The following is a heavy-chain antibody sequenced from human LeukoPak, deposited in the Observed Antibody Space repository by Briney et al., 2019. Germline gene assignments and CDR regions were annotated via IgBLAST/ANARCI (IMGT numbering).Heavy chain of an antibody. CDR2: VHNSGKS. Sequence: SETLSLTCTVSGGFISGGNYYWGWVRQSPGKGLEWLGGVHNSGKSDYNPSLKSRVTISVDTSKNQFSLSLSSMSASDTAVYYCARGQVPAARGHNWFDPWGQGTLVTVSS. CDR1: GGFISGGNYY. D-gene: IGHD2-2*01. V-gene: IGHV4-39*01. CDR3: ARGQVPAARGHNWFDP. J-gene: IGHJ5*02.